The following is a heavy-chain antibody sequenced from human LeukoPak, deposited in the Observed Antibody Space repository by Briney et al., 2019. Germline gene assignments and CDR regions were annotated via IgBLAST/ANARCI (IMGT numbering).Heavy chain of an antibody. J-gene: IGHJ4*02. Sequence: SETLSLTCAVYGGSFSGYYWSWIRQPPGKGLEWIGETNHSGSTNYNPSLKSRVTISVDTSKNQFSLKLSSVTAADTAVYYCARADFITMVRGVMPPLGFDYWGQGTLVTVSS. CDR1: GGSFSGYY. CDR3: ARADFITMVRGVMPPLGFDY. D-gene: IGHD3-10*01. CDR2: TNHSGST. V-gene: IGHV4-34*01.